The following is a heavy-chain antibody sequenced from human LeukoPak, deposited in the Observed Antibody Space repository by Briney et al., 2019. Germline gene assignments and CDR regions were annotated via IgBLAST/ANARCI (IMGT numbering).Heavy chain of an antibody. V-gene: IGHV3-30*14. CDR3: ARGITMIVVSTGYGMDV. CDR1: GFTFSSYA. D-gene: IGHD3-22*01. CDR2: ISYDGSNN. Sequence: GRSLRLSCAASGFTFSSYAMHWVRQAPGKGLEWVATISYDGSNNYYADSVKGRFTISRENAKNSLYLQMNSLRAGDTAVYYCARGITMIVVSTGYGMDVWGQGTTVTVSS. J-gene: IGHJ6*02.